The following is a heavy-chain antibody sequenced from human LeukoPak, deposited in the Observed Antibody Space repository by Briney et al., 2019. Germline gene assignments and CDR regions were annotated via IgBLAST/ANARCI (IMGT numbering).Heavy chain of an antibody. CDR3: AREGVPAASYYYYMDV. Sequence: GGSLRLSCAASGFTFSSYAMSWVRQAPGKGLEWVSAISGSGGSTYYADSVKGRFTISRDNAKNSLYLQMNSLRAEDTAVYYCAREGVPAASYYYYMDVWGKGTTVTLSS. D-gene: IGHD2-2*01. V-gene: IGHV3-23*01. J-gene: IGHJ6*03. CDR2: ISGSGGST. CDR1: GFTFSSYA.